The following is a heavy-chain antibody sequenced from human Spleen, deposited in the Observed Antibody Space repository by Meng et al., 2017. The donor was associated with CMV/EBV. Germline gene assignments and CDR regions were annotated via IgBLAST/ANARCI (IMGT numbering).Heavy chain of an antibody. Sequence: GGSLRLSCAASGFTFSSYAMTWVRQAPGKGLEWVSVIYSGGSSTYYADSVKGRLTISRDDSKNTLYLQMNSLRAEDTAVYYCVKYYGMDVWGQGTTVTVSS. CDR2: IYSGGSST. CDR3: VKYYGMDV. J-gene: IGHJ6*02. CDR1: GFTFSSYA. V-gene: IGHV3-23*03.